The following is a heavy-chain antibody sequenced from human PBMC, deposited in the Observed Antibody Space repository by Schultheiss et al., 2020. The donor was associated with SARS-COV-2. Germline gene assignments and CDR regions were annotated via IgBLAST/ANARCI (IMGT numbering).Heavy chain of an antibody. V-gene: IGHV3-30*03. D-gene: IGHD4-23*01. CDR1: GFTFSRFG. CDR2: LSYDGSGK. Sequence: GGSLRLSCTASGFTFSRFGIHWVRQAPGKGLEWLAVLSYDGSGKYYADSVKGRFTISRDNAKNSLYLQMNSLRVEDTAFYYCARDGGNCNGPTCPVDEWGQGTLVTVSS. CDR3: ARDGGNCNGPTCPVDE. J-gene: IGHJ4*02.